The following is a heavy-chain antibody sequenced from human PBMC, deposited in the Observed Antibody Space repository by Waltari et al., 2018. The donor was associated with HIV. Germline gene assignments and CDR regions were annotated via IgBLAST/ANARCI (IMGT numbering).Heavy chain of an antibody. Sequence: QVQLVQSGAEVKKPGASVKVSCKASGYTFTGYYMHWVRQAPGQGLEWMGWINPNSGGTNYAQKFQGRVTMTRDTSISTAYMELSRLRSDDTAVYYCARLRFLEWSPGYYGMDVWGQGTTFTVSS. J-gene: IGHJ6*02. CDR3: ARLRFLEWSPGYYGMDV. D-gene: IGHD3-3*01. V-gene: IGHV1-2*02. CDR1: GYTFTGYY. CDR2: INPNSGGT.